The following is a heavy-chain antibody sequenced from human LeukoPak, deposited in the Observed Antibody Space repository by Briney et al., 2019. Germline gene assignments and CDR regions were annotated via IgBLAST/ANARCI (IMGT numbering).Heavy chain of an antibody. Sequence: GGSLRLSCAASGFSFSSYSMNWVRQAPGKGLEWVSSISSNSSYIYYADSVKGRFTISRDNAKNSLYLQMNSLRAEDTAVYYCAREAPTSCHDYWAREPWSPSPQ. CDR1: GFSFSSYS. D-gene: IGHD2-2*01. J-gene: IGHJ4*02. CDR3: AREAPTSCHDY. CDR2: ISSNSSYI. V-gene: IGHV3-21*01.